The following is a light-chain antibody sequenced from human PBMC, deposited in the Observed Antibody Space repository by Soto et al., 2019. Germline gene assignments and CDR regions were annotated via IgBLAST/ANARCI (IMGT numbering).Light chain of an antibody. CDR1: QSVNAAH. Sequence: IVLTQSPGTLSLSPGESATLSCRASQSVNAAHLAWYQQKPGQAPRLLLQGASTRATGIPDRFSGSGSGTDFTLTISKVEPEDLAVFYCHHYGSPQLKCGGGTKVDIK. V-gene: IGKV3-20*01. CDR3: HHYGSPQLK. J-gene: IGKJ4*02. CDR2: GAS.